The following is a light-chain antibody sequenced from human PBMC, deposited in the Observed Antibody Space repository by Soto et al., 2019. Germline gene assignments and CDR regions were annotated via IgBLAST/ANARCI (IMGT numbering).Light chain of an antibody. V-gene: IGKV1-5*03. Sequence: DIQMTQSPSTLSASVGDRVTITCRASQSISSWLAWYQQKPGQPPKLLIYWASTRESGVPVRFSGSGSGTDFTLIIRGLQAPDVAVYYCQQYYTTPRTFGRGTKLEI. J-gene: IGKJ2*01. CDR3: QQYYTTPRT. CDR1: QSISSW. CDR2: WAS.